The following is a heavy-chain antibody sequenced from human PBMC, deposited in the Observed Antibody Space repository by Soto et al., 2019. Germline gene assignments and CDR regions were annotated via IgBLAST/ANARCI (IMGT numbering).Heavy chain of an antibody. J-gene: IGHJ3*02. CDR2: ISSSSSYT. CDR3: ARGLQNDFWSGYYGSCAFDI. Sequence: PGGSLRLSCAASGFTFIDYYMSWIRQAPGKGLEWVSYISSSSSYTNYADSVKGRFTISRDNAKNSLYLQMNSLRAEDTAVYYCARGLQNDFWSGYYGSCAFDIWGQGTMVTVSS. V-gene: IGHV3-11*06. D-gene: IGHD3-3*01. CDR1: GFTFIDYY.